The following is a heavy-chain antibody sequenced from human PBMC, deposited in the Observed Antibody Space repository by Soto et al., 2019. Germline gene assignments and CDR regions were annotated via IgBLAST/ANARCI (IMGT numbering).Heavy chain of an antibody. CDR3: ARGRVYYSYMDV. V-gene: IGHV4-34*01. CDR2: VNHSGST. J-gene: IGHJ6*03. CDR1: GESVSGDY. Sequence: SETLSLTCAVSGESVSGDYWNWIRQPPGKRLEWIGEVNHSGSTNYNPSLKRRVTISVDTSKNQFSLNLSSVTAADTAVYYCARGRVYYSYMDVWDKGTTVTVSS.